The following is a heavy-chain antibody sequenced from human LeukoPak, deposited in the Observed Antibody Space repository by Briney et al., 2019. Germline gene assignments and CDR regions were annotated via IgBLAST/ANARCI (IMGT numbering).Heavy chain of an antibody. CDR2: IYSGGST. CDR1: GFTVSSNY. D-gene: IGHD4-23*01. V-gene: IGHV3-66*02. J-gene: IGHJ4*02. Sequence: GGSLRLSCAASGFTVSSNYMSWVRRAPGKGLEWVSVIYSGGSTYYADSVKGRFTIPRDNSKNTLYLQMNSLRAEDTAVYYCARDLSYGGNSGYYWGQGTLVTVSS. CDR3: ARDLSYGGNSGYY.